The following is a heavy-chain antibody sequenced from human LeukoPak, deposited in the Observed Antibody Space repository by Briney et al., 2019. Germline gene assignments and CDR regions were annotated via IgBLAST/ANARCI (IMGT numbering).Heavy chain of an antibody. J-gene: IGHJ4*02. Sequence: GGSLRLSCAAAGFTFSSYAMHWVRQAPGKGLEWVAVVSYDGSNKYYADSVKGRFTISRDNSKNTLYLQMNSLRAEDTAVYYCARLPGIAVVLANWGQGTLVTVSS. CDR1: GFTFSSYA. V-gene: IGHV3-30-3*02. CDR3: ARLPGIAVVLAN. CDR2: VSYDGSNK. D-gene: IGHD6-19*01.